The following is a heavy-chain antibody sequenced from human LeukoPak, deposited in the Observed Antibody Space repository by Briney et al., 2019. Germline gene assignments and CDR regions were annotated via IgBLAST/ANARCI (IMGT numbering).Heavy chain of an antibody. Sequence: ASVKVSCKASGGTFISYAISWVRQAPGQGLEWMGRIIPIFGTANYAQKFQGRLTSTASESTSTVSMERSSLKSEDTAVYYCATEPPNLHVVDYWGQGNLVTVSS. CDR3: ATEPPNLHVVDY. D-gene: IGHD1-14*01. J-gene: IGHJ4*02. CDR1: GGTFISYA. V-gene: IGHV1-69*13. CDR2: IIPIFGTA.